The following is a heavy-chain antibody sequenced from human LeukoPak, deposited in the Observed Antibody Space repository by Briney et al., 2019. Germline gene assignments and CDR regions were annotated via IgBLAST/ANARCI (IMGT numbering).Heavy chain of an antibody. CDR1: GSPFSSHW. CDR3: ASGGGWVFFN. Sequence: GGSLRLSCAASGSPFSSHWLSWFRQSPGKGLEWVAHISHDGSEKHYVDSVKGRFTISRDNARNSQFLQMNSLRVDDTAVYYCASGGGWVFFNWGQGTLVTVSS. D-gene: IGHD6-19*01. CDR2: ISHDGSEK. J-gene: IGHJ4*02. V-gene: IGHV3-7*01.